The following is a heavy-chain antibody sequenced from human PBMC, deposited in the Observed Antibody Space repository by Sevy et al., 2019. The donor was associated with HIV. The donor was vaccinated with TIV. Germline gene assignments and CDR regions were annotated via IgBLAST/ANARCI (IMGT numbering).Heavy chain of an antibody. CDR3: ARGRKTTQEWLEELDYYYGMDV. D-gene: IGHD2-8*01. J-gene: IGHJ6*02. V-gene: IGHV3-30*02. CDR1: GFTFSTYD. CDR2: IRYDGSNK. Sequence: GGSLRLSCAASGFTFSTYDMHWVHQAPGKGLEWVAYIRYDGSNKYYADSVRGRFSISRDNSKSALYLQLNSLRAEDTAVYYCARGRKTTQEWLEELDYYYGMDVWGQGTTVTVSS.